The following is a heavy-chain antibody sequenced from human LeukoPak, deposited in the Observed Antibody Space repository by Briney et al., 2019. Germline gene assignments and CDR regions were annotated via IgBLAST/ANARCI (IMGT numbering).Heavy chain of an antibody. Sequence: ASVKVSCKASGYTFTGYYMHWVRQAPGQGLEWMGWINPNSGGTNYAQKFQGRVTMTRDTSISTAYMELSRLRSDDTAVYYCARKIAVAAYLYFQHWGQGTLVTASP. CDR2: INPNSGGT. J-gene: IGHJ1*01. CDR1: GYTFTGYY. V-gene: IGHV1-2*02. CDR3: ARKIAVAAYLYFQH. D-gene: IGHD6-19*01.